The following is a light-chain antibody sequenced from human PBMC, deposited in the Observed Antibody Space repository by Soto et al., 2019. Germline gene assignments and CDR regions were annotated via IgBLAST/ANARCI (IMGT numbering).Light chain of an antibody. CDR2: AAS. V-gene: IGKV1-39*01. CDR1: QSISSY. CDR3: QQSYSTPRT. Sequence: DIQMTQSPSSLSASVGDRVTITCRASQSISSYLNWYQQKLGKAPKLLIYAASSLQSGVPSRFSGSGSGTDFTLTISSLQPEDFATYYCQQSYSTPRTFGQGTKVDIK. J-gene: IGKJ1*01.